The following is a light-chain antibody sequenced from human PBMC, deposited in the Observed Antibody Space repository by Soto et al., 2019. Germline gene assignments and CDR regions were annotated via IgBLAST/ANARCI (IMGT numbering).Light chain of an antibody. CDR1: QDIRTW. J-gene: IGKJ4*01. Sequence: DIQMTQSPSSVSASVGDRDTITCRASQDIRTWLAWYQQRPGRAPKLLIYAASSLHGGVPSRFSGSGSGTEFTLTIRSLQPEDFATYYCQQANSFPLTFGGGTKVEIK. V-gene: IGKV1D-12*01. CDR3: QQANSFPLT. CDR2: AAS.